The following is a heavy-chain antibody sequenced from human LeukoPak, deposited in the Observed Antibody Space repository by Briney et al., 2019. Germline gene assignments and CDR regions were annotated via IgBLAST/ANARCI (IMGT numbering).Heavy chain of an antibody. CDR3: ARDHTGYDSSGYYLEGTFDY. CDR1: GYTFTGYY. Sequence: ASVKVSCKASGYTFTGYYMHWVRQAPGQGLEWMGWINPNSGGTNYAQKFQGRVTMTRDTSISTAYMELSRLRSDDTAVYYCARDHTGYDSSGYYLEGTFDYWGQGTLVTVSS. J-gene: IGHJ4*02. CDR2: INPNSGGT. V-gene: IGHV1-2*02. D-gene: IGHD3-22*01.